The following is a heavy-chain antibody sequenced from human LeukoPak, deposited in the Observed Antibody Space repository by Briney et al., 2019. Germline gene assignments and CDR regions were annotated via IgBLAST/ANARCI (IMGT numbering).Heavy chain of an antibody. CDR1: GFTFSNYA. Sequence: PGGSLRPSCAASGFTFSNYAMTWVRQVPGKGLEWVSGISGTGGTINYADSVKGRFTISRDNSKNTLYLQMSSLRAEDMAVYYCAKTLTTVTILDAFDIWGQGTMVTVSS. V-gene: IGHV3-23*01. D-gene: IGHD4-17*01. J-gene: IGHJ3*02. CDR3: AKTLTTVTILDAFDI. CDR2: ISGTGGTI.